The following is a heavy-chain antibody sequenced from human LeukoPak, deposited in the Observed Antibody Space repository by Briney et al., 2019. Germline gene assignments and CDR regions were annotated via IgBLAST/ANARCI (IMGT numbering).Heavy chain of an antibody. CDR3: ARGAYYFDSSGFL. CDR1: GGSISSYY. CDR2: IYTSGST. J-gene: IGHJ4*02. D-gene: IGHD3-22*01. V-gene: IGHV4-4*07. Sequence: KPSETLSLTCTVSGGSISSYYWSWIRQPAGKGLEWIGRIYTSGSTIYNPSLKSRVTISVDTSKKQFSLKLNSVTAADTAVYYCARGAYYFDSSGFLWGQGTLVTVSP.